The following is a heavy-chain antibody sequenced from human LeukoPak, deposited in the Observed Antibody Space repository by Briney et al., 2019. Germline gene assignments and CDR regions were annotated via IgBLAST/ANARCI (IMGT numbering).Heavy chain of an antibody. CDR2: ILFHRST. Sequence: SETLSLACIVSGGSVSSGRYYWSWLRQPPGRGLEWIGYILFHRSTNYSPSLKSRVTRSVATSKNKFSLKVSSVTAADTAVDYCASVSSMVVVVTNVFDIWGQGTMVTVSS. D-gene: IGHD3-22*01. J-gene: IGHJ3*02. CDR1: GGSVSSGRYY. CDR3: ASVSSMVVVVTNVFDI. V-gene: IGHV4-61*01.